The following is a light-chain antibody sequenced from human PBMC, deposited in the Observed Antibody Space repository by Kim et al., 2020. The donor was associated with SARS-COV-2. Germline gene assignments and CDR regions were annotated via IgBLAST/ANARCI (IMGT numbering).Light chain of an antibody. CDR3: QQSYSTLD. V-gene: IGKV1-39*01. J-gene: IGKJ2*01. CDR1: QSISSY. CDR2: AAS. Sequence: DIQMTQSPSSLSASVGDRVTITCRASQSISSYLNWYQQKPGKAPKLLIYAASSLQSGVPSRFSGSGSGTDFTLTISSLQPEDFATYYCQQSYSTLDFGQGTKLEI.